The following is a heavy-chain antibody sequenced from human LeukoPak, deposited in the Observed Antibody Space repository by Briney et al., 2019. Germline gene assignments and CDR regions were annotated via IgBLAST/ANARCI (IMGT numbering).Heavy chain of an antibody. J-gene: IGHJ5*02. Sequence: GGSLRLSCAASGFTFSSYSMNWVRQAPGKGLEWVSSISSSSSYIYYADSVKGRFTISRDNAKNSLYLQMNSLRAEDTAVYYCARAYYDILTGYYRGNWFDPWGQGTLVTVSS. D-gene: IGHD3-9*01. CDR1: GFTFSSYS. CDR2: ISSSSSYI. V-gene: IGHV3-21*01. CDR3: ARAYYDILTGYYRGNWFDP.